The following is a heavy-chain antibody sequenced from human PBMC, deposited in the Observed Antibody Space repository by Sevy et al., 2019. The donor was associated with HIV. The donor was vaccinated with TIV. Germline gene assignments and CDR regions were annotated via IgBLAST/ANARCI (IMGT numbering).Heavy chain of an antibody. D-gene: IGHD2-2*01. V-gene: IGHV3-30*10. CDR3: ARHGGEVVPAVLYCYYGMDV. CDR1: GFTFSSYA. J-gene: IGHJ6*02. CDR2: ISYDGSNK. Sequence: GGSLRLSCAASGFTFSSYAIHWVRQAPGKGLEWVAVISYDGSNKYYTDSVKGRFTISRDNSKNTLYLQMNSQRAEDTDVYYRARHGGEVVPAVLYCYYGMDVLGQGTTVHVSS.